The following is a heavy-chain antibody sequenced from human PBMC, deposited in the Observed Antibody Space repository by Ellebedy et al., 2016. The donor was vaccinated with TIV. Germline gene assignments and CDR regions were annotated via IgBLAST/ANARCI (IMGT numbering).Heavy chain of an antibody. J-gene: IGHJ2*01. V-gene: IGHV3-23*01. CDR2: TSPSGDVT. D-gene: IGHD1-14*01. Sequence: GGSLRLSCAASGFTFSNYVISWVRQAPGKGLEWVSSTSPSGDVTYYADSVKGRFTISRDNSKNTLYLQMNSLRVEDTAIYYCARDRITGVGMWYFDLWGRGTLVTVSS. CDR1: GFTFSNYV. CDR3: ARDRITGVGMWYFDL.